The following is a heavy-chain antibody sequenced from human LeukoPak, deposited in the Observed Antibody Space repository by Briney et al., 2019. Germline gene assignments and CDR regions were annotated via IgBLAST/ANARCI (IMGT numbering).Heavy chain of an antibody. CDR3: ARDKSVSEAGFDY. J-gene: IGHJ4*02. Sequence: GGSLRLSCAASGFTFSSYAMSWVRQAPGKGLEWVSGINWNGGSTGYADSVKGRFTISRDNAKNSLYLQMNSLRAEDTAVYYCARDKSVSEAGFDYWGQGTLVTVSS. V-gene: IGHV3-20*04. CDR2: INWNGGST. CDR1: GFTFSSYA. D-gene: IGHD6-13*01.